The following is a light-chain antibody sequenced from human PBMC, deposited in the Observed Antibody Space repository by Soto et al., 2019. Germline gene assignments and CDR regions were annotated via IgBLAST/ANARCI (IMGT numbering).Light chain of an antibody. CDR3: QQSYSTPPLP. Sequence: DIQMTQSPSSLSASVGDRVTITCRSSQSISSYLNWYQQKPGEAPKLLIYAASSLQSGVPSRFSGSGSGTDFTLTVSSLQPEDFATYYCQQSYSTPPLPFGGGTKVEIK. CDR1: QSISSY. J-gene: IGKJ4*01. V-gene: IGKV1-39*01. CDR2: AAS.